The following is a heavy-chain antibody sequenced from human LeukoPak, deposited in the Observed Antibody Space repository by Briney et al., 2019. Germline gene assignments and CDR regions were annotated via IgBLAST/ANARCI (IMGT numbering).Heavy chain of an antibody. V-gene: IGHV3-33*08. Sequence: GGSLRLSCAASGFTFSSCELSWVRQAPGKGLEWGAVIWFDGSNKLYADSVKGRFTISRDNSKNTLYLQMNSLRAEDTAVYHCAREVRNGGMDVWGQGTTVTVSS. CDR3: AREVRNGGMDV. CDR1: GFTFSSCE. CDR2: IWFDGSNK. J-gene: IGHJ6*02. D-gene: IGHD3-10*01.